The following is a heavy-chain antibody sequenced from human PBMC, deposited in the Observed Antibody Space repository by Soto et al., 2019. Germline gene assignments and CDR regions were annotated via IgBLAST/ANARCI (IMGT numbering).Heavy chain of an antibody. D-gene: IGHD6-13*01. CDR3: ARYNAASGTYYFDY. CDR2: MYHSGST. Sequence: SETLSLTCAVSGGSISSGGYSWSWIRQPPGKGLEWIGYMYHSGSTYYNPSLKSRVTISVDISKSQFSLRLTSVTAADTAVYYCARYNAASGTYYFDYWGQGALVTVSS. J-gene: IGHJ4*02. CDR1: GGSISSGGYS. V-gene: IGHV4-30-2*01.